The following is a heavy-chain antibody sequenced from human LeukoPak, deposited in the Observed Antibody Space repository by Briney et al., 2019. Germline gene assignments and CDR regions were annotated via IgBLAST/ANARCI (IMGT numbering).Heavy chain of an antibody. J-gene: IGHJ4*02. CDR3: ARQLIQPRAFDS. V-gene: IGHV4-39*01. CDR1: GDSINSPHYY. Sequence: PSETLSLTCNVSGDSINSPHYYWAWISQPPGKGLEWIGSIYYSGGAYSHPSLKSRATIFVDTSNNHFSLKLRSVTAADTAVYYCARQLIQPRAFDSWGQGTLVTVSS. CDR2: IYYSGGA. D-gene: IGHD3-16*01.